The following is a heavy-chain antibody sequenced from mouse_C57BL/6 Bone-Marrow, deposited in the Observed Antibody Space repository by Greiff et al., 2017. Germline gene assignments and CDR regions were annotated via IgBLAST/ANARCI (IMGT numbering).Heavy chain of an antibody. CDR3: ARDPYYYGSSYWYFDV. CDR1: GYSITSGYY. Sequence: ESGPGLVKPSQSLSLTCSVTGYSITSGYYWNWIRQFPGNKLEWMGYISYDGSNNYNPSLKNRISITRDTSKNQFFLKLNSVTTEDTATYYCARDPYYYGSSYWYFDVWGTGTTVTVSS. V-gene: IGHV3-6*01. CDR2: ISYDGSN. D-gene: IGHD1-1*01. J-gene: IGHJ1*03.